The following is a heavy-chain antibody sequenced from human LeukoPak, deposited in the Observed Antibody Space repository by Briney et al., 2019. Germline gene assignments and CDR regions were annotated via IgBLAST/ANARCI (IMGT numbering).Heavy chain of an antibody. D-gene: IGHD5/OR15-5a*01. CDR3: ARTVGGSVSYLDF. CDR2: IYYSGIS. J-gene: IGHJ4*02. Sequence: PSQTLSLTCTVSGGSISSGGYYWSRIRQYPGKGLEWIGYIYYSGISDYNPSLKSRVNISVDTSKNHFSLKLRSVTAADTAVYYCARTVGGSVSYLDFWGQGTLVTVSS. CDR1: GGSISSGGYY. V-gene: IGHV4-31*03.